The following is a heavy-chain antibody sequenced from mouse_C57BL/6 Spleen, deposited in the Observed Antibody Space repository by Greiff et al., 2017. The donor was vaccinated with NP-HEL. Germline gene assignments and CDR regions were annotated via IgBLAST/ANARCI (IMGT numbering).Heavy chain of an antibody. CDR3: ARDYYGSSRGYFDV. CDR1: GFTFSSYA. V-gene: IGHV5-4*01. Sequence: EVKLMESGGGLVKPGGSLKLSCAASGFTFSSYAMSWVRQTPEKRLEWVATISDGGSYTYYPDNVKGRFTISRDNAKNNLYLQMSHLKSEDTAMYYCARDYYGSSRGYFDVWGTGTTVTVSS. J-gene: IGHJ1*03. CDR2: ISDGGSYT. D-gene: IGHD1-1*01.